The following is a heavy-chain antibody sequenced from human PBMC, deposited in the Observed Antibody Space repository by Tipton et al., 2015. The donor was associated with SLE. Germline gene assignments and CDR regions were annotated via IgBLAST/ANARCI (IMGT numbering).Heavy chain of an antibody. CDR3: ASLSTSGGSGMDV. Sequence: SLRLSCAASGFSFNDYGIHWVRQTPGKGLEWVSGISWNSDSIGYADSVRGRFTISRDNAKNSLYLQMNSLRADDTALYYCASLSTSGGSGMDVWGQGTTVTVSS. V-gene: IGHV3-9*01. CDR1: GFSFNDYG. CDR2: ISWNSDSI. J-gene: IGHJ6*02. D-gene: IGHD2-2*01.